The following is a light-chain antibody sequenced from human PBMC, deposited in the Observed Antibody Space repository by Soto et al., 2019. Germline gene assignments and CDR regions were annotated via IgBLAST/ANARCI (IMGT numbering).Light chain of an antibody. Sequence: EIVLTQSPGTLSLSPGERATLSCRASQTVSGAYLAWYRQKPGQAPRLLIYDVARRATGSPDRFSGSGSGTDFTLTVSRLVDDDVVVDYYQQYGSSPETFGQGTKVDIK. CDR3: QQYGSSPET. J-gene: IGKJ1*01. CDR2: DVA. V-gene: IGKV3-20*01. CDR1: QTVSGAY.